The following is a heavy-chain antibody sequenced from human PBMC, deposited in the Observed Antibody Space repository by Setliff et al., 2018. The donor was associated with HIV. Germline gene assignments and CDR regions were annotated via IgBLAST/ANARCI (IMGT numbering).Heavy chain of an antibody. CDR2: IYYSGST. V-gene: IGHV4-39*01. J-gene: IGHJ5*02. CDR1: GGSISSSSYY. D-gene: IGHD5-18*01. CDR3: ARPGLGYSYGGKIDP. Sequence: LSLTCTVSGGSISSSSYYWGWIRQPPGKGLEWIGCIYYSGSTYYNPSLKSRVTISVDTSKNQFSLKLSSVTAADTAVYYCARPGLGYSYGGKIDPWGQGTLVTVSS.